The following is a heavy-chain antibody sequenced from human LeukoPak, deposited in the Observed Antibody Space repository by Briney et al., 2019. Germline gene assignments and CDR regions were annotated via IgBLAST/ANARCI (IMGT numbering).Heavy chain of an antibody. D-gene: IGHD5-18*01. CDR2: IYYSGST. J-gene: IGHJ4*02. Sequence: SETLSLTCTVSGGSISSSSYYWGWIRQPPGKGLEWIGSIYYSGSTYYNPSLKSRVTISVDTSKNQFSLKLSSVTAADTAVYYCSRGPLPVTYSYDYWGQGTLVTVSS. CDR1: GGSISSSSYY. CDR3: SRGPLPVTYSYDY. V-gene: IGHV4-39*01.